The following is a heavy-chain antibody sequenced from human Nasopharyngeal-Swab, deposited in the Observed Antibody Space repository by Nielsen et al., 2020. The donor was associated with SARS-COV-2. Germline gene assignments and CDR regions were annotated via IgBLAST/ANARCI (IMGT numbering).Heavy chain of an antibody. V-gene: IGHV4-39*07. D-gene: IGHD3-3*01. CDR3: ARDGPESYYDFWSGYLGYYYYYMDV. Sequence: ESLKISCTVSGGSISSSSYYWGWIRQPPGKGLEWIGSIYYSGSTYYNPSLKSRVTISVDTSKNQFSLKLSSVTAADTAVYYCARDGPESYYDFWSGYLGYYYYYMDVWGKGTTVTVSS. CDR1: GGSISSSSYY. J-gene: IGHJ6*03. CDR2: IYYSGST.